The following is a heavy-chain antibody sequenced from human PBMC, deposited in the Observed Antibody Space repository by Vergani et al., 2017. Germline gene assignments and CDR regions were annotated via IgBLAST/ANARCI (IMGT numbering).Heavy chain of an antibody. J-gene: IGHJ6*02. D-gene: IGHD6-19*01. CDR2: INHSGST. CDR3: AREVGIAVAGPRAV. V-gene: IGHV4-34*01. Sequence: QVQLQQWGAGLLKPSETLSLTCAVYGGSFSGYYWSWIRQPPGKGLEWIGEINHSGSTNYNPSLKSRVTISVDTSKNQFSLKLSSVTAEDTAVYYCAREVGIAVAGPRAVWGQGTTVTVSS. CDR1: GGSFSGYY.